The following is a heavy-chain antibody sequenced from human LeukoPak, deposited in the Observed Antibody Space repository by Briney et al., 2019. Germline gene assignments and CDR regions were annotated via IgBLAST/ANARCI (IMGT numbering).Heavy chain of an antibody. D-gene: IGHD3-3*01. Sequence: SETLSLTCSVSGGSIISSNYYWGWIRQPPGKGLEWIGSIYQSGSGSSYYNPSLKSRVTIFGDTSKNQFFLRLSSVTAADTAVYYCASTLRFLPYRRFDYWGQGTMVTVPS. CDR3: ASTLRFLPYRRFDY. V-gene: IGHV4-39*01. CDR2: IYQSGSGSS. J-gene: IGHJ4*02. CDR1: GGSIISSNYY.